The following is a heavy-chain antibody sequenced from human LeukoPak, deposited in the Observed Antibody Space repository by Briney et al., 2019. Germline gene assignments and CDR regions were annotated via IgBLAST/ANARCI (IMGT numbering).Heavy chain of an antibody. CDR2: IKPDGSDT. D-gene: IGHD5-12*01. CDR3: ARGKYGGYFIDY. J-gene: IGHJ4*02. V-gene: IGHV3-74*01. Sequence: GGSLRLSCRASGFTFTTHWIHWVRQAPGKGLVWVSRIKPDGSDTNYADSVKGRFTISRDNAKNTVYLQMNSLRAEDTAVYYCARGKYGGYFIDYWGQGTLVTVSS. CDR1: GFTFTTHW.